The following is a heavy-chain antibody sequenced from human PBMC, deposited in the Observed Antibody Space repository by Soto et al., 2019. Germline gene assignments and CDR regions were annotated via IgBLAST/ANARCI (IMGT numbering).Heavy chain of an antibody. D-gene: IGHD3-16*01. CDR2: TSDDGSNK. Sequence: QVQLVESGGGVVKPGTSLRLSCVGSGFTFRSYVIHWVRQAPGKGLEWVALTSDDGSNKDYGDSVKGRFTISRDNSRNTVDLQMDSLRREDTALYSCARWGTTGGLDVWGQGTLVSVSS. CDR3: ARWGTTGGLDV. V-gene: IGHV3-33*05. J-gene: IGHJ1*01. CDR1: GFTFRSYV.